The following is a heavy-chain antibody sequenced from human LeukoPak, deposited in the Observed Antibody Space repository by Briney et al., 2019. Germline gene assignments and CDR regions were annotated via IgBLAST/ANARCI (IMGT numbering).Heavy chain of an antibody. V-gene: IGHV3-66*01. CDR3: ASLNYDSTGYRGPVDY. CDR1: EFTVSDNY. CDR2: LYIDGST. J-gene: IGHJ4*02. D-gene: IGHD3-22*01. Sequence: GGSLRLSCTASEFTVSDNYMSWVRQAPGKGLEWVSTLYIDGSTYYADAVKGRFTTSRDNFKNTLYLQMNRLRDEDTAVYYCASLNYDSTGYRGPVDYWGQGTLVTVSS.